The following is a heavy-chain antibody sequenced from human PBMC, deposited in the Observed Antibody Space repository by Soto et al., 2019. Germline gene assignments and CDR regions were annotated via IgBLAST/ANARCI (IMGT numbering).Heavy chain of an antibody. D-gene: IGHD3-10*01. CDR2: INHSGST. V-gene: IGHV4-34*01. CDR3: ATIYGSGSQNWFDP. J-gene: IGHJ5*02. CDR1: GGSFSGYY. Sequence: QVQLQQWGAGLLKPSETLSLTCAVYGGSFSGYYWSWIRQPPGKGLEWIGEINHSGSTNYNPSLKSRVPISVDTSKNQFSLKLSSVTAADTAVYYCATIYGSGSQNWFDPWGQGTLVTVSS.